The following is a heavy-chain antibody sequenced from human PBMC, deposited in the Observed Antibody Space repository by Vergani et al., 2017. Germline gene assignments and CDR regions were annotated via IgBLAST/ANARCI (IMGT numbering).Heavy chain of an antibody. J-gene: IGHJ4*02. D-gene: IGHD5-18*01. V-gene: IGHV5-51*01. CDR2: IYPRDSDT. CDR1: GYSFASYW. Sequence: EVQLVQSGAEVKKPGESLKISCKGSGYSFASYWIGWVRQMPGRGLEWMGIIYPRDSDTKYSPSFQGQVTISADKSISTAYLQWSGLQASDTVMYYCARRGGYSYGYDFDYWGQGTLVTVSS. CDR3: ARRGGYSYGYDFDY.